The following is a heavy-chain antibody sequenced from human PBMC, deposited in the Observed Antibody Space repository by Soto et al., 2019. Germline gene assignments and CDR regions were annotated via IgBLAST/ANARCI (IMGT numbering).Heavy chain of an antibody. CDR3: ARDGIAAAPTIEDYYYYYMDV. CDR1: GFTFSTYG. CDR2: IWFDGSNK. D-gene: IGHD6-13*01. J-gene: IGHJ6*03. V-gene: IGHV3-33*01. Sequence: GGSLRLSCAASGFTFSTYGMHWVRQAPGKGLEWVAVIWFDGSNKYYADSVKGRFTISRDNSKNRLYLYMSSLGAGDTAVYYCARDGIAAAPTIEDYYYYYMDVWGRGTTVTVSS.